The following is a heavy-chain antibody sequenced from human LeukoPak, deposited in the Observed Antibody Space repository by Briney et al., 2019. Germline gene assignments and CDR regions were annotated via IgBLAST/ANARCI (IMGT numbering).Heavy chain of an antibody. Sequence: ASVKVSCEVSGYTLTELSMHWVRQAPGKGLEWMGGFDPEDGETIYAQKFQGRVTMTEDTSTDTAYMELSSLRSEDTAVYYCATSGSYLGELGNFDYWGQGTLVTVSS. CDR2: FDPEDGET. D-gene: IGHD1-26*01. J-gene: IGHJ4*02. CDR3: ATSGSYLGELGNFDY. V-gene: IGHV1-24*01. CDR1: GYTLTELS.